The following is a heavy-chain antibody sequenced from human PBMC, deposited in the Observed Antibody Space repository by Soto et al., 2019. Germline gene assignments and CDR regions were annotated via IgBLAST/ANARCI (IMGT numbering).Heavy chain of an antibody. J-gene: IGHJ6*02. CDR2: ISPYDGST. V-gene: IGHV1-46*01. Sequence: QVQLVQSGAEVKKPGASVKVSCKASGFTFTNYFFHWVRQAPRQGLEWMGIISPYDGSTNYEQRLKGRCTMTSDTSKSTVYMELSSLRSEDTAVYYCARGDGRGSSGFYYYYGMDVWGHGTTVTVSS. D-gene: IGHD6-25*01. CDR3: ARGDGRGSSGFYYYYGMDV. CDR1: GFTFTNYF.